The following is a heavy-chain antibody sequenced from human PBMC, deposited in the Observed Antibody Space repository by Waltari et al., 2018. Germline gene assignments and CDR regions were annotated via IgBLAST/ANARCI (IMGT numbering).Heavy chain of an antibody. D-gene: IGHD2-2*01. CDR2: VDPEDGET. Sequence: EVQLVQSGAEVKKPGATVKISCKASGYTFTDYYMHWVQQAPGKGLEWMGRVDPEDGETIYAEKFQGRVTITADTSTDTAYMELSSRRSEDTAVYYCATGVIVVVPAATNWFDPWGQGTLVTVSS. CDR1: GYTFTDYY. V-gene: IGHV1-69-2*01. J-gene: IGHJ5*02. CDR3: ATGVIVVVPAATNWFDP.